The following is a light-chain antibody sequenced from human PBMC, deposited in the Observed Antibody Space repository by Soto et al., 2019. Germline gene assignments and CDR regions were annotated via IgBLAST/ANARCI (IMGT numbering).Light chain of an antibody. Sequence: QSALTQPPSASGSPGQSVAISYTGTSSDVGGYNFVSWYQQHPGKAPKVLIYEVTKRPSGVPDRFSGSKSGNTASLTVSGLQAEDEADYYCSSYAGSNNFVVFGGGTKLTVL. CDR1: SSDVGGYNF. CDR2: EVT. V-gene: IGLV2-8*01. J-gene: IGLJ2*01. CDR3: SSYAGSNNFVV.